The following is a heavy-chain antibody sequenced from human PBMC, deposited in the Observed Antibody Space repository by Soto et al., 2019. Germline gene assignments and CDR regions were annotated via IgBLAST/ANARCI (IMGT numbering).Heavy chain of an antibody. CDR1: GGTFITYT. V-gene: IGHV3-23*03. CDR2: IFPGGST. Sequence: PGGSLRLCWAAAGGTFITYTMNWVLQAPGKGLEWVAGIFPGGSTYYANSVKGRFTISRDHSQSSVFLQMSSLRDEDTAVYYCAKDRQPDGIWTFDLWGQGTLVTVSS. CDR3: AKDRQPDGIWTFDL. J-gene: IGHJ4*02. D-gene: IGHD3-9*01.